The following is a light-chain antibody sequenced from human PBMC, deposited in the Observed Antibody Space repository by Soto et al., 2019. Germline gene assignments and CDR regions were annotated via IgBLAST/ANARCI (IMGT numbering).Light chain of an antibody. V-gene: IGKV3-20*01. CDR1: QSVSSSY. CDR3: QQDCSSPWT. Sequence: DIVLTQSPGTLSLSPGERATLSCKASQSVSSSYLAWYQQKPGQAPRLLIYGASSRATGIPDRFSGSGSGTDFTLTISRLEPEDVAEYYCQQDCSSPWTFGQGTNVEIK. CDR2: GAS. J-gene: IGKJ1*01.